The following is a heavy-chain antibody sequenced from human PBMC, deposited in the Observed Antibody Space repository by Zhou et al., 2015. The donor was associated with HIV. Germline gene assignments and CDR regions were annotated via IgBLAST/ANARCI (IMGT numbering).Heavy chain of an antibody. CDR2: ITPTFGYG. Sequence: QVQLVQSGAEVKKPGSSVKVSCKASGDIFINYGISWVRQAPGQGLEWMGGITPTFGYGQSMHRSSRARVTITADESTRTAYMELRSPRSEDTAVYYCARDGVVVVPAHTGYYYYGMDVWGQGTTVTVSS. V-gene: IGHV1-69*01. CDR3: ARDGVVVVPAHTGYYYYGMDV. D-gene: IGHD2-2*01. CDR1: GDIFINYG. J-gene: IGHJ6*02.